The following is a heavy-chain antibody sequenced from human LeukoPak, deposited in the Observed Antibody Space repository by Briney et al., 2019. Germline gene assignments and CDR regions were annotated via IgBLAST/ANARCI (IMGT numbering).Heavy chain of an antibody. Sequence: GGSLRLSCAASGFTFSSYAMSWVRQAPGKGLEWVSSISGSGYNTYYANSVKGRFSISRDNSKNTLDLQMNSLRAGDTAVYYCAKDYIGYDQDFDYWGQGTLVTVSS. J-gene: IGHJ4*02. D-gene: IGHD2-2*01. CDR1: GFTFSSYA. CDR3: AKDYIGYDQDFDY. V-gene: IGHV3-23*01. CDR2: ISGSGYNT.